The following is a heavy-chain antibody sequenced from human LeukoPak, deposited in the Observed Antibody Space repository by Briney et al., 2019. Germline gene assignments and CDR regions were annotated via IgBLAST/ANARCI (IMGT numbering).Heavy chain of an antibody. CDR3: ARGMQQLYHFDS. J-gene: IGHJ4*02. D-gene: IGHD6-13*01. V-gene: IGHV4-59*01. CDR2: RYYRGST. Sequence: SETLSLTCTVSGVSISSYYWSWIRQPPGKGLEWIGYRYYRGSTNYNPSLKSRVTISVDTSKNQFSLKLSSVTAADTAVYYCARGMQQLYHFDSWGRGTLVTVSS. CDR1: GVSISSYY.